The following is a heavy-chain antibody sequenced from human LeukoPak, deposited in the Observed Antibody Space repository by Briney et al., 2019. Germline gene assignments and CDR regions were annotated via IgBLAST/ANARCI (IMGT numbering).Heavy chain of an antibody. J-gene: IGHJ3*02. Sequence: ASVKVSCKASGYTFTSYDINWVRQATGQGLEWMGWMNPNSGNTGYAQKFQGRVTMTRNASISTAYMELSSLRSEDTAVYYCARAEMATTHAFDIWGQGTMVTVSS. CDR3: ARAEMATTHAFDI. V-gene: IGHV1-8*01. D-gene: IGHD5-24*01. CDR1: GYTFTSYD. CDR2: MNPNSGNT.